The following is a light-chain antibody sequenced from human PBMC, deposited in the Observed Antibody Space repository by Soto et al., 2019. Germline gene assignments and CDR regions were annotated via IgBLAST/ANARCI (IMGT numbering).Light chain of an antibody. CDR1: QSVTSSY. Sequence: ENVLTQSPGTLSLSPGERATLSCRASQSVTSSYLAWYQQKPGQAPRLLIYSASSRATGVPDRFSGSGSATDFTLTISRVEPEDFAVYYCQQRRDWPLTFGGGTKVEI. CDR2: SAS. J-gene: IGKJ4*01. CDR3: QQRRDWPLT. V-gene: IGKV3D-20*02.